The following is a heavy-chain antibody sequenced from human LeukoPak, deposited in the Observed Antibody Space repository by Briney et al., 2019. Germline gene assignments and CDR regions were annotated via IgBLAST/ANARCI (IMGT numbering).Heavy chain of an antibody. CDR3: ARARGASSWTPYYMDV. D-gene: IGHD6-13*01. CDR1: GFIFSNYA. V-gene: IGHV3-30*04. Sequence: GGSLRLSCAASGFIFSNYAMHWVRQAPGKGLEWVAVISYDGSNKYYADSVKGRFTMSRDNSKKMLYLQMSSLRPEDTAVYYCARARGASSWTPYYMDVWGKGTTVTVSS. J-gene: IGHJ6*03. CDR2: ISYDGSNK.